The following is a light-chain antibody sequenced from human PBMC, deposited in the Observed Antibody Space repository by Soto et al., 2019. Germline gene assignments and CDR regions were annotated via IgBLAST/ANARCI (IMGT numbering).Light chain of an antibody. Sequence: EIVLTQSPGTLSLSPGERATLSCRASQSVTSSYLAWYQQKPGQAPTLLIYGATSRATGIPDRFSASGSGTDFPLASSRLEPEDFAVYYCQPYGNSPLTYAGGTKVDIK. V-gene: IGKV3-20*01. CDR1: QSVTSSY. J-gene: IGKJ4*01. CDR2: GAT. CDR3: QPYGNSPLT.